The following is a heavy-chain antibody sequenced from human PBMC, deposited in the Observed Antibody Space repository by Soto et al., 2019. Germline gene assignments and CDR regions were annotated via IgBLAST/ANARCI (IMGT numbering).Heavy chain of an antibody. CDR3: ANGVVALLWFGELFPQTFDY. J-gene: IGHJ4*02. D-gene: IGHD3-10*01. Sequence: EVQLLESGGGLVQPGGSLRLSCAASGFTFSSYAMSWVRQAPGKGLEWVSAISGSGGSTYYADSVKGRFTISRDNSKNTLYLQMNSLRAEDTAVYYCANGVVALLWFGELFPQTFDYWGQGTLVTVSS. V-gene: IGHV3-23*01. CDR1: GFTFSSYA. CDR2: ISGSGGST.